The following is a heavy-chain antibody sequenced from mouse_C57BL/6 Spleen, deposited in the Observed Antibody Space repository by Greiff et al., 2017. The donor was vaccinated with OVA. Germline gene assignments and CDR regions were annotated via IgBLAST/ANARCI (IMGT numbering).Heavy chain of an antibody. CDR2: IFPGSGST. D-gene: IGHD3-2*02. J-gene: IGHJ3*01. V-gene: IGHV1-9*01. CDR1: GYTFTGYW. CDR3: ARQTAQTTCFAY. Sequence: VQLQESGAELMKPGASVKLSCKATGYTFTGYWIEWVKQRPGHGLEWIGEIFPGSGSTTYNEKFKGKATFTAATSSNTAYMQLSSLTTEDSAIDYCARQTAQTTCFAYWGQGTLVTVSA.